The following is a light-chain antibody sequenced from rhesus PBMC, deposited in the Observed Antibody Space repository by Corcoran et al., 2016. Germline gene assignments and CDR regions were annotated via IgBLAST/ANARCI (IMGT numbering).Light chain of an antibody. CDR1: QSVGSN. V-gene: IGKV3-42*02. CDR2: DAS. CDR3: QQYKNSLT. J-gene: IGKJ4*01. Sequence: ETVVTQSPATLSLSPGERATLSCRASQSVGSNLAWYQKKPGQAPKLLIYDASSRATGIPDRLSGSGSGTEFTFTRRSLEPEEVGVYYCQQYKNSLTFGGGTKVEIK.